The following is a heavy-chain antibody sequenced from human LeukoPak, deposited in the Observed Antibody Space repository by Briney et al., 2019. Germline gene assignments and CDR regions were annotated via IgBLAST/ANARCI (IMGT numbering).Heavy chain of an antibody. CDR3: ARGAGAFDI. J-gene: IGHJ3*02. Sequence: GGSLRLSCAASGFTFSSSAMNWVRQAPGKGLEWVSSISSSSSYIYYADSMKGRFTISRDNAKNSLYLQMNSLRAEDTAVYYCARGAGAFDIWGQGTVVTVSS. V-gene: IGHV3-21*01. D-gene: IGHD4/OR15-4a*01. CDR1: GFTFSSSA. CDR2: ISSSSSYI.